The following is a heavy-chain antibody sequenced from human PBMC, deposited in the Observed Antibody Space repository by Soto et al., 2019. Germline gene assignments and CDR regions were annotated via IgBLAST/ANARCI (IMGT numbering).Heavy chain of an antibody. Sequence: QVQLQESGPGLVKPSETLSLTCTVSGGSVSSGSYYWSWIRQPPGKGLEWIGYIYYSGSTNYNPSLKSRVTISVDTSKNQFSLKLSSVTAADTAVYYCARDSPRSGSTIDYWGQGTLVTVSS. CDR1: GGSVSSGSYY. CDR3: ARDSPRSGSTIDY. V-gene: IGHV4-61*01. CDR2: IYYSGST. J-gene: IGHJ4*02. D-gene: IGHD5-12*01.